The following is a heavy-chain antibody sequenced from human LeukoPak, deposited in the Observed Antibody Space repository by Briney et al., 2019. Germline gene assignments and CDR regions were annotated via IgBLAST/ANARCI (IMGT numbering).Heavy chain of an antibody. D-gene: IGHD6-13*01. V-gene: IGHV3-23*01. Sequence: GGSLRLSCTASGFTFRNYAMTWVRQAPGKGLEFVSAISGSGGSTYYADSVKGRFTIARDNSNNTLFLQMNSLRAEDTAVYYCAKGQSAGTRVFRWFDPWGQGTLVTVSS. J-gene: IGHJ5*02. CDR2: ISGSGGST. CDR3: AKGQSAGTRVFRWFDP. CDR1: GFTFRNYA.